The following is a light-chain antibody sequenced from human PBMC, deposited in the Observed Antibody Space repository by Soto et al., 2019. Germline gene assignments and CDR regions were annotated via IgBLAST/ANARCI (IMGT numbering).Light chain of an antibody. J-gene: IGKJ1*01. Sequence: DIQMTQSPSTLSGSVGDRVTITCRASQTISSWLAWYQQKPGKAPKLLIYKASTLKSGGPSRFSGSCSGTEFSLTISSLQPEDYAAYYCQHYNSYSEAFGKGTKVELK. CDR3: QHYNSYSEA. CDR2: KAS. CDR1: QTISSW. V-gene: IGKV1-5*03.